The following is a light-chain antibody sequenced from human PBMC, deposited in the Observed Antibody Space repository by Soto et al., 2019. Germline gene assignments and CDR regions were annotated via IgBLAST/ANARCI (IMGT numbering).Light chain of an antibody. CDR2: EVS. CDR1: SSDVGGHNY. V-gene: IGLV2-14*01. J-gene: IGLJ2*01. Sequence: QSALTQPASVSGSPGQSITISCTGTSSDVGGHNYVSWYQQHPGKAPKLMIYEVSNRPSGVSNRFSGSKSGNMASLTISGLQAEDEADYYCSSYTSSSTLEVFGGGTKVTVL. CDR3: SSYTSSSTLEV.